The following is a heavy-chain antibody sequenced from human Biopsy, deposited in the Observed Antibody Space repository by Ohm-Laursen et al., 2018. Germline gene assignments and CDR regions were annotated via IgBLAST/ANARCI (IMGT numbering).Heavy chain of an antibody. J-gene: IGHJ3*01. Sequence: SDTLSLTCTVSGGSIRSDYWSWIRQSPRKGLEWIGQISGRGATNYNPSLRGRVTISVDTSKNQFSLKLSSVTAADTAVFFCARLYRLDDYWNDDPPDAFDVWGQGTMVTVSS. CDR1: GGSIRSDY. CDR3: ARLYRLDDYWNDDPPDAFDV. CDR2: ISGRGAT. V-gene: IGHV4-59*07. D-gene: IGHD3-3*01.